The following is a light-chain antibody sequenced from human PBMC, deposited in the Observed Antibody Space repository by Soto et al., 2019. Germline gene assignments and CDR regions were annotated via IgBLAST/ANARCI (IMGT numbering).Light chain of an antibody. V-gene: IGLV2-14*01. J-gene: IGLJ1*01. CDR2: DVS. CDR1: SSDVGGYNY. Sequence: QSVLTQPASVSGSPGQSITISCTGTSSDVGGYNYVSWYQQYPGKAPKLMIYDVSNRPSGVSNRFSGSESGNTASLTISGLQAEDEADYYCNSYTSNSSYVFGTGTKVTVL. CDR3: NSYTSNSSYV.